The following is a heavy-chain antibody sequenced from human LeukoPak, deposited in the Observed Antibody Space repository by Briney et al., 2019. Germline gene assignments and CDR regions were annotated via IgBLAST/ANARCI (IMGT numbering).Heavy chain of an antibody. D-gene: IGHD6-19*01. Sequence: GASVKVSCKVSGYTLTELSMHWVRQAPGKGLEWMGGFDPEDGETIYAQKFQGRVTMTEDTSTDTAYMELSSLRSEDTAVYYCAAIPSHSSGWGPDAFDIWGQGTMVTVSS. J-gene: IGHJ3*02. CDR1: GYTLTELS. V-gene: IGHV1-24*01. CDR2: FDPEDGET. CDR3: AAIPSHSSGWGPDAFDI.